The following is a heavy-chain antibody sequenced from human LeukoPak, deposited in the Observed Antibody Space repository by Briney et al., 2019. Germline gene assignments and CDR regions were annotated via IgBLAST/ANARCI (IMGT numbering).Heavy chain of an antibody. CDR3: AREFTMVRGVIISHYYGMDV. J-gene: IGHJ6*02. V-gene: IGHV3-33*01. CDR2: IWYDGSNK. Sequence: GGSLRLSCAASGFTFSSYGMHWVRQAPGKGLEWVAVIWYDGSNKYYADSVKGRFTISRDNSKNTLYLQMNSLRAEDTAVYYCAREFTMVRGVIISHYYGMDVWGQGTTVTVSS. D-gene: IGHD3-10*01. CDR1: GFTFSSYG.